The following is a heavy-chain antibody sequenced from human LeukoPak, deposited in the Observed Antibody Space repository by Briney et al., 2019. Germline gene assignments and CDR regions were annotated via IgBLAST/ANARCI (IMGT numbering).Heavy chain of an antibody. J-gene: IGHJ4*02. CDR2: ISWNSGSI. CDR3: ASLIAVAGTRFDY. Sequence: GGSLRLSCAASGSTFDDYAMHWVRQAPGKGLEWVSGISWNSGSIGYADSVKGRFTISRDNAKNSLYLQMNSLRAEDTALYYCASLIAVAGTRFDYWGQGTLVTVSS. V-gene: IGHV3-9*01. CDR1: GSTFDDYA. D-gene: IGHD6-19*01.